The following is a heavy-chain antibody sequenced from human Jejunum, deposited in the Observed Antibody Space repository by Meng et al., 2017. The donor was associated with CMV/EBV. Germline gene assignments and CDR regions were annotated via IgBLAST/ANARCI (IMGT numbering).Heavy chain of an antibody. D-gene: IGHD2-2*01. CDR3: ARGYCRSSSCYRGGNFDS. CDR2: IYYTGTT. J-gene: IGHJ4*02. CDR1: ISNNW. V-gene: IGHV4-4*02. Sequence: ISNNWWSWVRQAQGKGLEWIGEIYYTGTTKDNPSLKSRVIMSVDKSKNQFSLNVTSVTAADTAVYYCARGYCRSSSCYRGGNFDSWGQGTLVTVSS.